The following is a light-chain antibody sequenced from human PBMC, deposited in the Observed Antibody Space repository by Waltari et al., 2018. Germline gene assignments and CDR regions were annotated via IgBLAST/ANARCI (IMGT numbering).Light chain of an antibody. CDR2: NVS. J-gene: IGLJ2*01. V-gene: IGLV2-14*03. CDR1: SSDVCSYNF. CDR3: SSFSSGSTPVV. Sequence: QSVLTQPASVSGSPGPSITISCTGTSSDVCSYNFFSSYQQHPGKAPKLIIFNVSNRPSWVSNRFSGSKSGNTASLTISGLQAEDEADFYCSSFSSGSTPVVFGGGTMLTVL.